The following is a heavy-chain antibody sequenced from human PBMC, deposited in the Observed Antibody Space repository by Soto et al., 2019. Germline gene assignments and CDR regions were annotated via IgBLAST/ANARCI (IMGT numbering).Heavy chain of an antibody. D-gene: IGHD6-13*01. Sequence: EVKLVASGGGLVKPGGSLRLSCAASGFTFSNAWLSWVRQAPGKGLEWVGRIKSKTDGGTTDYAAPVKGRFTISRDDSKNTLYLQMNSLKTEDTAVYYCTTREEQVVPDYWGQGTLVTVSS. V-gene: IGHV3-15*01. CDR2: IKSKTDGGTT. CDR3: TTREEQVVPDY. J-gene: IGHJ4*02. CDR1: GFTFSNAW.